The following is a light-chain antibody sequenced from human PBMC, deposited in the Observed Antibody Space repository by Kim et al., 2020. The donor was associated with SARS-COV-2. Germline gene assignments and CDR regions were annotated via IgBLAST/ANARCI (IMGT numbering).Light chain of an antibody. V-gene: IGLV6-57*01. CDR1: NGSIATNY. Sequence: NFMLTQPHSVSESPGKTVTISCTRTNGSIATNYVQWFQQRPGTSPTTVIYEFKQRPSGVSDRFSGSIDTSSNSASLTISGLRTEDEADYYCQCFGGSNQVFGGGTQLTVL. J-gene: IGLJ3*02. CDR3: QCFGGSNQV. CDR2: EFK.